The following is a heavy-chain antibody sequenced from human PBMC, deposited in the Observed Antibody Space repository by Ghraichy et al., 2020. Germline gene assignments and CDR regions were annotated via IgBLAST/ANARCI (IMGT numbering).Heavy chain of an antibody. D-gene: IGHD2-2*01. Sequence: GRGGEGVANRKEGGSEKYYVDRVTGRFTISGGNAKNSLYLQMNSLRAEDTAVYYCAREGVPAASYYYYGMDVWGQGTTVTVSS. V-gene: IGHV3-7*01. CDR2: RKEGGSEK. J-gene: IGHJ6*02. CDR3: AREGVPAASYYYYGMDV.